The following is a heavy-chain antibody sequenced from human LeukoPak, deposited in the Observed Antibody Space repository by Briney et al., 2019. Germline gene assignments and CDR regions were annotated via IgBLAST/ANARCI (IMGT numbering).Heavy chain of an antibody. CDR2: IKSKTDGGTT. V-gene: IGHV3-15*01. D-gene: IGHD4-17*01. Sequence: GGSLRLSCAASGFTFSNAWMSWVRQAPGKGLEWVGRIKSKTDGGTTDYAAPVKGRFTISRDDSKNTLYLQMNSPKTEDTAVYYCTTAANFVYDYGASEGQNWGQGTLVTVSS. CDR1: GFTFSNAW. CDR3: TTAANFVYDYGASEGQN. J-gene: IGHJ4*02.